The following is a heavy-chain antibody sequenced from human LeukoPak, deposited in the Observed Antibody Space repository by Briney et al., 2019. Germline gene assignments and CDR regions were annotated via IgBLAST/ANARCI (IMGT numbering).Heavy chain of an antibody. CDR2: FYTSGST. D-gene: IGHD3-9*01. V-gene: IGHV4-4*07. Sequence: SETLSLTCTVSGGSISSYYWSWIRQPAGKGLEWIGRFYTSGSTNYNPSLKSRVTMSVDTSKNQFSLKLSSVTAADTAVYYCARDSGYDILTGYYTIFDSWGQGTLVTVSS. CDR1: GGSISSYY. J-gene: IGHJ4*02. CDR3: ARDSGYDILTGYYTIFDS.